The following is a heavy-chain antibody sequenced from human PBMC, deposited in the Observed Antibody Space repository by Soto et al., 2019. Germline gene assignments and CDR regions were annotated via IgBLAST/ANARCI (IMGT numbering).Heavy chain of an antibody. CDR1: GYSFINYH. Sequence: ASVKVSCKASGYSFINYHIIWVRQAPGQGLQWVGTISPSNGQTSLAQKFQGRVTMTRNTSTKVAYLELRSLKAEDTGVYYCARIFHYDTSGYIGILGGFDVWGQGTQVTVSS. J-gene: IGHJ3*01. V-gene: IGHV1-46*01. CDR3: ARIFHYDTSGYIGILGGFDV. CDR2: ISPSNGQT. D-gene: IGHD3-22*01.